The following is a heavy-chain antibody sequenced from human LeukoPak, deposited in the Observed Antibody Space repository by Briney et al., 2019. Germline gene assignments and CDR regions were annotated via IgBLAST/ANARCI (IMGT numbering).Heavy chain of an antibody. CDR1: GFTVSSNY. V-gene: IGHV3-53*01. D-gene: IGHD3-3*01. CDR3: ARGCDFWSGYYCADY. CDR2: IYSGGST. J-gene: IGHJ4*02. Sequence: GGSLRLSCAASGFTVSSNYMSWVRQAPGKGLEWVSVIYSGGSTYYADSVKGRFTISRDNSKNTLYLQMNSLRAEDTAVYYCARGCDFWSGYYCADYWGQGTLVTVSS.